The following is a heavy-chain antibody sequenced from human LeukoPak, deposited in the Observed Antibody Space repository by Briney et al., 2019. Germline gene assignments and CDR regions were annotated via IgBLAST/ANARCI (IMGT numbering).Heavy chain of an antibody. D-gene: IGHD1-26*01. V-gene: IGHV4-59*08. Sequence: PSETLSLTCTISSGSIGSFYWSWIRQPPGKGLEWIGYINFSGSTNYNSALKSQVTISIDTSKNQFSLKLNSVTAADTAVYYCTRGGSADPFEHWGQGTLVTVSS. J-gene: IGHJ4*02. CDR2: INFSGST. CDR3: TRGGSADPFEH. CDR1: SGSIGSFY.